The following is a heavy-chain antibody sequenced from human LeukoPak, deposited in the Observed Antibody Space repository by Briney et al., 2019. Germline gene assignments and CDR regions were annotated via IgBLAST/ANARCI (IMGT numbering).Heavy chain of an antibody. CDR2: IIGSGGNT. V-gene: IGHV3-23*01. CDR1: GFTFSSYA. J-gene: IGHJ4*02. Sequence: RSLRLSCAASGFTFSSYAMSWVRQAPGKGLEWVSAIIGSGGNTSNADSVKGRFIISRDNSKNTLYLQMNSLRAEDTAVYYCGRVYCSCSTCYSYFDYWGQGTLVTVSS. CDR3: GRVYCSCSTCYSYFDY. D-gene: IGHD2-2*01.